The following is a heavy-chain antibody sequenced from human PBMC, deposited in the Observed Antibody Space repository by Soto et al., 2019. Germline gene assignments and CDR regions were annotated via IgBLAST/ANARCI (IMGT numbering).Heavy chain of an antibody. CDR1: CFTFTGYG. Sequence: GAPVKGSCKGPCFTFTGYGISWGRQAPGQGPEWMGWISGYNGNTNYAQKLQGRVTMTTDTSTSTAYMELRSLRSDDTAIYYCARDLGSSWHDYWGQGTLVTVSS. CDR2: ISGYNGNT. D-gene: IGHD6-13*01. V-gene: IGHV1-18*04. J-gene: IGHJ4*02. CDR3: ARDLGSSWHDY.